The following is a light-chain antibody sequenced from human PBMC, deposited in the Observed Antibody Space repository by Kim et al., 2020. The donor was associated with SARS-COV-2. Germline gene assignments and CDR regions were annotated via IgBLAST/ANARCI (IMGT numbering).Light chain of an antibody. Sequence: VTISWYGSTSNIGTNYGYWYRHHRETAPKLIIYRNKQRPSGVPYRFSGSKSGTSASLAISGLRSEDEADYYCAACDDSLSGPWGCGGGTQLTAL. CDR2: RNK. J-gene: IGLJ3*02. CDR1: TSNIGTNY. V-gene: IGLV1-47*01. CDR3: AACDDSLSGPWG.